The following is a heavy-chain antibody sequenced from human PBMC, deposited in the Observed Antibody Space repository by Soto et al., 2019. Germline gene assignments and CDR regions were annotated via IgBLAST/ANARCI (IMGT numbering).Heavy chain of an antibody. D-gene: IGHD6-6*01. V-gene: IGHV4-59*01. CDR3: ARVEQGASSSSDYYFDY. CDR2: IYYSGST. CDR1: GGSISSYY. J-gene: IGHJ4*02. Sequence: PETLSLTCTVSGGSISSYYWSWIRQPPGKGLEWIGYIYYSGSTNYNPSLKSRVTISVDTSKNQFSLKLSSVTAADTAVYYCARVEQGASSSSDYYFDYWGQGTLVTVSS.